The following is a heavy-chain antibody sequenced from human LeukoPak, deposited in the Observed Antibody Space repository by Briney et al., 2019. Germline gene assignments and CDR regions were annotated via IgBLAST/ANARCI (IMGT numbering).Heavy chain of an antibody. CDR2: INSSGTT. Sequence: PSETLSLTCTVPSGSIRSYYWSWIRQPPGEGLEWIGYINSSGTTNYNPSLKSRVTISADTSKDQFSLKLTSVTAADTAVYYCARGSGALYYGMDVWGQGTTVTVSS. J-gene: IGHJ6*02. CDR1: SGSIRSYY. V-gene: IGHV4-59*01. CDR3: ARGSGALYYGMDV. D-gene: IGHD3-10*01.